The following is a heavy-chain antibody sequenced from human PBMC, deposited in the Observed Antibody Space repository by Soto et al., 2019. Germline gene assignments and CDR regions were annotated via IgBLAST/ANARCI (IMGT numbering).Heavy chain of an antibody. J-gene: IGHJ6*03. CDR3: AKGVYDVLSGSYPPLRYMDV. CDR2: IPSSSTTS. Sequence: GGLMRVWCGAAGCKFIDHGMTWVRQATGKGLEWVSTIPSSSTTSYYADSVKGRFTISRDNSKKTLFLQMNSLRAEDTALYYCAKGVYDVLSGSYPPLRYMDVWGKGTTVTVSS. V-gene: IGHV3-23*01. CDR1: GCKFIDHG. D-gene: IGHD3-3*01.